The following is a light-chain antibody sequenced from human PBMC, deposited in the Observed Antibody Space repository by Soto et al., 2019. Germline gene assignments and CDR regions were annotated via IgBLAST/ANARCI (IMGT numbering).Light chain of an antibody. CDR3: ETWDSNTRV. CDR1: SGHSSYI. J-gene: IGLJ1*01. V-gene: IGLV4-60*02. Sequence: QPVLTQSSSASASLGSSVKLTCTLSSGHSSYIIAWHQQQPGKAPRYLMKLEGSGSYNKGSGVPDRFSGSSSGADRYLTISNLQFEDEADYYCETWDSNTRVFGTGIKLTVL. CDR2: LEGSGSY.